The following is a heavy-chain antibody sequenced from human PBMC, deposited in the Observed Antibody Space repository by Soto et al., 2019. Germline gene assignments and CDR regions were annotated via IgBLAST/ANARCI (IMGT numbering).Heavy chain of an antibody. CDR2: IYHSGST. CDR1: GYSISSGYY. V-gene: IGHV4-38-2*01. J-gene: IGHJ5*02. CDR3: ARGVSQINWFDP. Sequence: SETLSLTCAVSGYSISSGYYWGWIRQPPGKGLEWIGSIYHSGSTYYNPSLKSRVTISVDTSKNQFSLKLSSVTAADTAVYYCARGVSQINWFDPWGQGTLVTVSS. D-gene: IGHD6-13*01.